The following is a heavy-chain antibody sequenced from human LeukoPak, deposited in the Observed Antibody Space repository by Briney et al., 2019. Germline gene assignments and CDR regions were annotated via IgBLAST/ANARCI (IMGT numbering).Heavy chain of an antibody. CDR3: ARGGVFGVVD. V-gene: IGHV4-59*01. J-gene: IGHJ4*02. Sequence: SETLSLTCTVSGGSISSYYWSWIRQPPGKGLEWIGYIYYGGSTNYNPSLKSRVTISVDTSKNQFSLKLSSVTAADTAVYYCARGGVFGVVDWGQGTLVTVSS. CDR1: GGSISSYY. D-gene: IGHD3-3*01. CDR2: IYYGGST.